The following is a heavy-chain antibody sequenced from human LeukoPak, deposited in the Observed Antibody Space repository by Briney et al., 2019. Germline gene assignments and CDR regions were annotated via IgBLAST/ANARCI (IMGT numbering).Heavy chain of an antibody. J-gene: IGHJ4*02. CDR3: AKDSGGSFDY. D-gene: IGHD2-15*01. CDR1: GFTFSSYA. Sequence: GGSLRLSCAASGFTFSSYAMSWVRQAPGKGLEWVSGISGSDGSTNYADSVKGRFTISRENSKNTLYLQMNSLRAEDTAVYYCAKDSGGSFDYWGQGTLVTVSS. V-gene: IGHV3-23*01. CDR2: ISGSDGST.